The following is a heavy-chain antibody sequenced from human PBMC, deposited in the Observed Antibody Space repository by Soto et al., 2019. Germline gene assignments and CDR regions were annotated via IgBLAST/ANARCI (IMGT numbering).Heavy chain of an antibody. J-gene: IGHJ4*02. V-gene: IGHV4-39*01. D-gene: IGHD6-19*01. CDR1: GGSISSSSYY. CDR2: IYYSGST. CDR3: ARHGLSSSGWYQPNYFDY. Sequence: PSETLSLTCTVSGGSISSSSYYWGWIRQPPGKGLEWIGSIYYSGSTYYNPSLKSRVTISVDTSKNQFSLKLSSVTAADTAVYYCARHGLSSSGWYQPNYFDYWGQGTLVTVSS.